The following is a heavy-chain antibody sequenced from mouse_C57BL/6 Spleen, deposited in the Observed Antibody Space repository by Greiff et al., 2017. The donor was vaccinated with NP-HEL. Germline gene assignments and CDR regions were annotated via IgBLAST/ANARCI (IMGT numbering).Heavy chain of an antibody. V-gene: IGHV14-4*01. J-gene: IGHJ2*01. CDR1: GFNIKDDY. Sequence: VHVKQSGAELVRPGASVKLSCTASGFNIKDDYMHWVKQRPEQGLEWIGWIDPENGDTEYASKFQGKATITADTSSNTAYLQLSSLTSEDTAVYYCTTGYSNYGYWGQGTTLTVSS. D-gene: IGHD2-5*01. CDR2: IDPENGDT. CDR3: TTGYSNYGY.